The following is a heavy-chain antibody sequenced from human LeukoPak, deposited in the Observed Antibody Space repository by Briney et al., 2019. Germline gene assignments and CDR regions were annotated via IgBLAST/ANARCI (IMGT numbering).Heavy chain of an antibody. J-gene: IGHJ4*02. CDR2: IIPILGIA. V-gene: IGHV1-69*02. D-gene: IGHD6-6*01. CDR3: ARARDSSSSDY. Sequence: ASVKVSCKASGGTFSSHTISWVRQAPGQGLEWMGRIIPILGIANYAQKFQGRVTITADKSTSTAYMELSSLRSEDTAVYYCARARDSSSSDYWGQGTLVTVSS. CDR1: GGTFSSHT.